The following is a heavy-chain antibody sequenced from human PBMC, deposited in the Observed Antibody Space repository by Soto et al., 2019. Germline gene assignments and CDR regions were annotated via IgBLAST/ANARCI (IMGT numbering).Heavy chain of an antibody. V-gene: IGHV3-23*01. CDR2: ITYSGTT. CDR1: GFTFSSSA. CDR3: AKLQHNSYFSVMDV. Sequence: PGGSLRLSCAASGFTFSSSAMRWVRQAPGQGLEWVSSITYSGTTHYTDSVQGRFTISRDNSKNTLYLQMDSLRAEDKAVYYCAKLQHNSYFSVMDVWGQGTTVTVSS. J-gene: IGHJ6*02.